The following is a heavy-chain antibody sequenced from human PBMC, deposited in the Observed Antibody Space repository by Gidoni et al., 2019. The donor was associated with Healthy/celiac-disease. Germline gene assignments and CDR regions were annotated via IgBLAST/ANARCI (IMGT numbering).Heavy chain of an antibody. Sequence: QVQLQQWGAGLLKPSETLSLTCAVYGGSFSGYYWSWIRQPPGKGLEWIGEINHSGSTNYNPSLKSRVTISVDTSKNQFSLKLSSVTAADTAVYYCARGRLRRRYCSSTSCSYYFDYWGQGTLVTVSS. V-gene: IGHV4-34*01. CDR1: GGSFSGYY. J-gene: IGHJ4*02. CDR3: ARGRLRRRYCSSTSCSYYFDY. D-gene: IGHD2-2*01. CDR2: INHSGST.